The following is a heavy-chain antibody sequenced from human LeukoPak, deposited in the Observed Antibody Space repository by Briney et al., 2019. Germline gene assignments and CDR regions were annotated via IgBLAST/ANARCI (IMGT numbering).Heavy chain of an antibody. J-gene: IGHJ4*02. CDR3: ARQYFDYFDY. Sequence: SETLSLTCTVSGGSISSYYWSWIRQPPGKRLEWIGYIYYSGSTNYNPSLKSRVTISVDTSKNQFSLKLSSVTAADTAVYYCARQYFDYFDYWGQGTLVTVSS. CDR1: GGSISSYY. CDR2: IYYSGST. D-gene: IGHD3-9*01. V-gene: IGHV4-59*01.